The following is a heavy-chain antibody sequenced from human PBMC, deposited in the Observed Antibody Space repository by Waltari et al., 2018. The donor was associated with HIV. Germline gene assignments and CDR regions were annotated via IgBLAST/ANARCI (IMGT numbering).Heavy chain of an antibody. D-gene: IGHD1-1*01. CDR3: ARKFCTEANCKHLDQ. CDR1: GFLFSACT. V-gene: IGHV3-21*02. CDR2: IRGDSGDL. J-gene: IGHJ4*02. Sequence: VQLVESGGGPVKPGGSQRVTCTVSGFLFSACTMHWVGQAPGSGVQVVWSIRGDSGDLRYAGTVKGRFTISRDNSKNSLFLQMNTLGIEDTGVYYCARKFCTEANCKHLDQWGPGTLVTVSS.